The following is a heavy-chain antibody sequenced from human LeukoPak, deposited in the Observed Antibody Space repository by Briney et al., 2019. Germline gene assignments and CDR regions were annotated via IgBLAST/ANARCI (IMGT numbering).Heavy chain of an antibody. Sequence: PSETLSLTCAVYGGSFSGYYWSWIRQPPGKGLEWIGEINHSGSTNYNPSLKSRVTISVDTSKNQFSLKLSSVTAADTAVYYRARGLARGSYYVYFDYWGQGTLVTVSS. D-gene: IGHD1-26*01. CDR2: INHSGST. V-gene: IGHV4-34*01. CDR1: GGSFSGYY. J-gene: IGHJ4*02. CDR3: ARGLARGSYYVYFDY.